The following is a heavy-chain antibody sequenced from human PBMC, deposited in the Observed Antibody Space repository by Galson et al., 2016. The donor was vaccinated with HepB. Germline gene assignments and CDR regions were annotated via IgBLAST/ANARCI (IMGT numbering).Heavy chain of an antibody. CDR2: VSGSASGT. CDR3: AKGGQWLLRGPGWFDP. Sequence: SLRLSCAASGFTFSTYAMSWVRQAPGKGLEWVSGVSGSASGTYYADSVKGRFTISRDNSKNTLYLQMNSLRVEDTAIYYCAKGGQWLLRGPGWFDPWGQGTLVSVSS. D-gene: IGHD6-19*01. J-gene: IGHJ5*02. V-gene: IGHV3-23*01. CDR1: GFTFSTYA.